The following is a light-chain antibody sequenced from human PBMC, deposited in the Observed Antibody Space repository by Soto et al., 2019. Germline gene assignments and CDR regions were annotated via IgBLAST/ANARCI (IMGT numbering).Light chain of an antibody. V-gene: IGLV1-40*01. Sequence: QAVVTQPPSVSGAPGQRVTISCTGSSSNIGAGYDVHWYQQLPGTAPKLLIYGNSNRPSGVPDRFSGSKSGTSASLAITGLRAEDEADYYCQSYDSSPSGWVFGGGTKLTVL. CDR2: GNS. CDR1: SSNIGAGYD. CDR3: QSYDSSPSGWV. J-gene: IGLJ3*02.